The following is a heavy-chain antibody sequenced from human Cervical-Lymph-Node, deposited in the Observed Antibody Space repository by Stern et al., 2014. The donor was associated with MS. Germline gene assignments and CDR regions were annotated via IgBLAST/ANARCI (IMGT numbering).Heavy chain of an antibody. CDR2: IMPLFGTA. CDR1: GGSLSTLD. J-gene: IGHJ4*02. V-gene: IGHV1-69*19. Sequence: QVQLVQSGAEVKRPESSVKVSCKASGGSLSTLDISWVRQAPGQGLEWVGEIMPLFGTANYAQKFKGRSTINADASTSKVEMARSSLKSEDTAIYFCARHQAVIASNWGQGTLVTVTS. CDR3: ARHQAVIASN. D-gene: IGHD5/OR15-5a*01.